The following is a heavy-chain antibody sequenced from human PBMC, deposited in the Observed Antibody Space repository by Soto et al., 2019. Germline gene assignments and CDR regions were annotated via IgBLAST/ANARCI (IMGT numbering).Heavy chain of an antibody. V-gene: IGHV3-15*07. CDR3: TAIYCISTSCYFYY. D-gene: IGHD2-2*01. Sequence: EVQLVESGGGLVKPGGSLRLSCAASGFTFSNAWMNWVRQAPGKGLEWVGRIKSKTDGGTTDYAAPVKGRFTISRXDXKNTLYLQMNSLKTEDTAVYYCTAIYCISTSCYFYYWGQGTLVTVSS. CDR1: GFTFSNAW. CDR2: IKSKTDGGTT. J-gene: IGHJ4*02.